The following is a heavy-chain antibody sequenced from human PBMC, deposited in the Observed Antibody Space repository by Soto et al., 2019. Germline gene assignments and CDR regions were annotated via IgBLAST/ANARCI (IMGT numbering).Heavy chain of an antibody. V-gene: IGHV1-46*01. J-gene: IGHJ4*02. CDR3: AREPKESFYFDF. CDR1: EYTFTNYN. CDR2: IRPSGVNT. Sequence: QVQLVQSGAKVKKPGASVKVSCKASEYTFTNYNVHWLRQAPGQGLEWMGIIRPSGVNTGYARRFQGRVTVTRDRSTSTVYMELTSLTSDDTGVYYCAREPKESFYFDFWGQGTLVTVSS.